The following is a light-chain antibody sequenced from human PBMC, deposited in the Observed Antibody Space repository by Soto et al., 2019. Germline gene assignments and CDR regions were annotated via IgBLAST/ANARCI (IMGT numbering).Light chain of an antibody. CDR3: QQYSSFPLT. J-gene: IGKJ4*01. CDR2: AAS. CDR1: HGVNKW. Sequence: DIQMTQSPSSVSSAVGDRVTITCRASHGVNKWLAWYQQKPGKAPQLLISAASTLRSGVPSRFSGSGSGTDFSLTISNLQPEDFAMFFCQQYSSFPLTFGGGTKVEI. V-gene: IGKV1-12*01.